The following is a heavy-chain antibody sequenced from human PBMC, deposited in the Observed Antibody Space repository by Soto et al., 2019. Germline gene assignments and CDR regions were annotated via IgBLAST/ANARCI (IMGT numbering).Heavy chain of an antibody. J-gene: IGHJ5*02. CDR1: GGSISSSSYC. D-gene: IGHD2-2*01. CDR3: ARHLDAVVPAALTDP. Sequence: QLLESGPGLVKPSETLSLTCTVSGGSISSSSYCWGWIRQPPGKGLEWIGSIYYSGSTYYNPSLKSRVTISVDTSKNQFSLKLSSVTAADTAVYYCARHLDAVVPAALTDPWGQGTLVTVSS. CDR2: IYYSGST. V-gene: IGHV4-39*01.